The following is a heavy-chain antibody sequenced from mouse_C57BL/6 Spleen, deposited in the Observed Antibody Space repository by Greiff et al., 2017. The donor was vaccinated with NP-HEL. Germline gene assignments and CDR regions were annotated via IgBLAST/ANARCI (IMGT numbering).Heavy chain of an antibody. CDR1: GFNINDYY. V-gene: IGHV14-2*01. CDR2: IDPEDGET. Sequence: EVQLQQSGAELVKPGASVKLSCTASGFNINDYYMHWVKQRPEQGLEWIGRIDPEDGETKYAAKFQGKATITADTAYNTAYLQLSSLTSEDTAVYDCAIYYGGYFAMDYWGQGTLVTVS. CDR3: AIYYGGYFAMDY. D-gene: IGHD1-1*02. J-gene: IGHJ4*01.